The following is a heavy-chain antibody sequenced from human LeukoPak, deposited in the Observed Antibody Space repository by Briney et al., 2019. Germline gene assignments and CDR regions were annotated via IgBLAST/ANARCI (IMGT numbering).Heavy chain of an antibody. CDR1: GFTFDDYG. CDR3: AGGGWFGELLFDY. CDR2: INWNGGST. V-gene: IGHV3-20*04. Sequence: RPGGSLRLSCAASGFTFDDYGMSWVRQAPGKGLEWVSGINWNGGSTGYADSVKGRFTISRDNAKNSLYLQMNSLRAEDTALYYYAGGGWFGELLFDYWGQGTLVTVSS. D-gene: IGHD3-10*01. J-gene: IGHJ4*02.